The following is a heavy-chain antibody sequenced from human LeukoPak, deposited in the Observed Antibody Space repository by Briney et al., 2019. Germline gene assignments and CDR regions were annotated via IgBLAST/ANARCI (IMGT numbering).Heavy chain of an antibody. D-gene: IGHD2-8*01. Sequence: PGRSLRLSCAASGFTFRSYGMRWVRQAPGKGLEWVAVISYDGSNKYYADSVKGRFTISRDNSKNTLYLQMNSLRAEDTAVYYCAANKMGYWGQGTLVTASS. V-gene: IGHV3-30*03. J-gene: IGHJ4*02. CDR1: GFTFRSYG. CDR2: ISYDGSNK. CDR3: AANKMGY.